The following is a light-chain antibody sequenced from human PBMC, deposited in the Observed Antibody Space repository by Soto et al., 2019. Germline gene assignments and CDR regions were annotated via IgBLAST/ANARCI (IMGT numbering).Light chain of an antibody. CDR3: QSYDNSNLV. CDR2: EDN. J-gene: IGLJ2*01. Sequence: NFMLTQPHSVSESPGKTATISCTGSGGRIASNFVQWYQQRPGTAPTIVIYEDNLRPSGVSDRFSASVDSSSNSASLTISRLETEDEGDYYCQSYDNSNLVFGGGTQLTVL. V-gene: IGLV6-57*02. CDR1: GGRIASNF.